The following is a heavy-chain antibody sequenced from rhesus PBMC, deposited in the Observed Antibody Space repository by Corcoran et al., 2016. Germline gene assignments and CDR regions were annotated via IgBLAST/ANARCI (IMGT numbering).Heavy chain of an antibody. V-gene: IGHV4-147*01. CDR2: IYGGIGST. CDR3: ASHSSGSWRLDY. CDR1: GASISSNY. Sequence: QVQLQESGPGLVKPSETLPLTCAVSGASISSNYWSWIRQPPGKGLEWIGYIYGGIGSTSTNPSRKSRVTISKATSKNQFSLKLSSVTAADTAVYYCASHSSGSWRLDYWGQGVLVTVSS. D-gene: IGHD6-25*01. J-gene: IGHJ4*01.